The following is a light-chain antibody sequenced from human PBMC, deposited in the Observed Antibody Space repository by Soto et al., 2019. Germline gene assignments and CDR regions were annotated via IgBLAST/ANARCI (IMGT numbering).Light chain of an antibody. Sequence: QSVLTQPASVSGSPGQSITISCTGTSSDVGGYNYVSWYQQHPGKAPKLMIYEVSNRPSGVSNRSSGSKSGNTASLTISGLQAEDEADYYCSSYTSSTFYVFGTGTK. CDR2: EVS. V-gene: IGLV2-14*01. J-gene: IGLJ1*01. CDR3: SSYTSSTFYV. CDR1: SSDVGGYNY.